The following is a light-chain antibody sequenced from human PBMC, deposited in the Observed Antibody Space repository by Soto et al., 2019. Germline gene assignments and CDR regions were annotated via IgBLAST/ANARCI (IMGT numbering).Light chain of an antibody. J-gene: IGKJ2*01. CDR3: QQYNNWPYT. Sequence: EIVMTQSPVALSVSPGERAALSCRASQSVGRNFAWYQQRPGQAPRVLIYGTSTRATGVPARFSGSGSGTDVALNISSLQSEDFAVYYCQQYNNWPYTFGQWNRLEIK. CDR1: QSVGRN. CDR2: GTS. V-gene: IGKV3-15*01.